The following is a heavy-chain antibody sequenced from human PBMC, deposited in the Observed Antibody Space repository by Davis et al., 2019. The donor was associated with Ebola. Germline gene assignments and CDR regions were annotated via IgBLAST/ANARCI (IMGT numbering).Heavy chain of an antibody. V-gene: IGHV3-73*01. J-gene: IGHJ4*02. CDR2: IRSKANSYAT. CDR1: GFTFSGSA. CDR3: TSSGSSFDY. Sequence: GESLKISCAASGFTFSGSAMHWVRQASGKGLEWVGRIRSKANSYATAYAASVKGRFTISRDDSKNTAYLQMNSLKTGDTAVYYCTSSGSSFDYWGQGTLVTVSS. D-gene: IGHD3-10*01.